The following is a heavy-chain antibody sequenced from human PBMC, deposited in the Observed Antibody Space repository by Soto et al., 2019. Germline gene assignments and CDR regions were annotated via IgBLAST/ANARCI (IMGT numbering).Heavy chain of an antibody. Sequence: PGEPLKISCKASGYIFSFYWIGWVRQMPGKGLEWMAIMYPDDSDIRYSPSFEAHVTISADKSTSTAFLQWSSLKASDTAMYYCATAYVYDFENSNYYRDAFDIWGQGTLVTVS. CDR1: GYIFSFYW. CDR3: ATAYVYDFENSNYYRDAFDI. V-gene: IGHV5-51*01. CDR2: MYPDDSDI. D-gene: IGHD3-22*01. J-gene: IGHJ3*02.